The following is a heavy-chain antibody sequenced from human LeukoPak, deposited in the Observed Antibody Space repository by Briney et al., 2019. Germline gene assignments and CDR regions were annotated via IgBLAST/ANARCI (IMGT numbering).Heavy chain of an antibody. CDR1: EFDFSSHA. V-gene: IGHV3-23*01. J-gene: IGHJ4*02. CDR2: ISISGSKT. D-gene: IGHD7-27*01. Sequence: PGGSLRLSCAASEFDFSSHAMTWVRQAPGKGLEWVSAISISGSKTYYADSVRGRFTISRDNSKNTLYLQMTNLRVDDTALYYCAIDPNWETHNWGQGVLVTVSS. CDR3: AIDPNWETHN.